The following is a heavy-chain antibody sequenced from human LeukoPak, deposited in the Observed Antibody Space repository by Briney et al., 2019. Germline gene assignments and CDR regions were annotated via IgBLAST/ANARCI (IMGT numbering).Heavy chain of an antibody. V-gene: IGHV3-74*01. D-gene: IGHD3-9*01. J-gene: IGHJ4*02. Sequence: GGSLRLSCAASGFTFSSYRMHWVRQAPGKGLVWVSRINSDGSSTSYADSVKGRFTISRDNAKNTLYLQMTSLRAEDTAVYYCARDYHDILTGYSSTPNYWGQGTLVTVSS. CDR2: INSDGSST. CDR1: GFTFSSYR. CDR3: ARDYHDILTGYSSTPNY.